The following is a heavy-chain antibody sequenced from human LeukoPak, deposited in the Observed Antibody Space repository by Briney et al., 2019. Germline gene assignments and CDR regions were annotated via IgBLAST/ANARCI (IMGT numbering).Heavy chain of an antibody. V-gene: IGHV1-2*02. CDR2: INPNSGGT. Sequence: ASVKVSCKASGYTFTGYYMHWVRQAPGQGLEWMGWINPNSGGTNYAQKFQGRVTMTRDTSISTAYMELSRLRSDDTAVYYCARDPYDILTGNSNNWFDPWGQGTLVTVSS. CDR3: ARDPYDILTGNSNNWFDP. D-gene: IGHD3-9*01. CDR1: GYTFTGYY. J-gene: IGHJ5*02.